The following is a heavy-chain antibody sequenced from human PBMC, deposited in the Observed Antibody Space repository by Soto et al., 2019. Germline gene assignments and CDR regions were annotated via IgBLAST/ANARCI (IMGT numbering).Heavy chain of an antibody. CDR1: GGSVTNSSYY. Sequence: SETLSLTCTVSGGSVTNSSYYWGWIRQSPGKGLEWIGSVYYRGRSYSKSSVKSRVTISVDTSKNQFSLNLNSVTASDTAVYFCVSQRATVITQASFDDWGPGALGT. CDR3: VSQRATVITQASFDD. J-gene: IGHJ4*02. D-gene: IGHD1-20*01. CDR2: VYYRGRS. V-gene: IGHV4-39*01.